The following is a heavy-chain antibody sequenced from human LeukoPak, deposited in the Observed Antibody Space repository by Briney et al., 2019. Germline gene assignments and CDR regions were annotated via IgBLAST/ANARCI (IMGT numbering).Heavy chain of an antibody. CDR2: IYSGGST. CDR3: ARRSSGSYGH. J-gene: IGHJ4*02. D-gene: IGHD1-26*01. CDR1: GFTVSSNY. Sequence: GGSLRLSCAAPGFTVSSNYMSWVRQAPGKGLEWVSVIYSGGSTYYADSVKGRFTISRDNSKNTLYLQMNSLRAEDTAVYYCARRSSGSYGHWGQGTLVTVSS. V-gene: IGHV3-66*02.